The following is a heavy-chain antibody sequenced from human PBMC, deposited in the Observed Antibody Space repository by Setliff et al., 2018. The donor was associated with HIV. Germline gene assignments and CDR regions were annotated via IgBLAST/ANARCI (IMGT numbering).Heavy chain of an antibody. CDR3: TTGANWNYIGFFVR. CDR2: IKTKTAGGTT. CDR1: GFTFGDYA. V-gene: IGHV3-15*01. J-gene: IGHJ4*02. Sequence: GGSLRLSCTGSGFTFGDYAISWFRQAPGKGLEWVGRIKTKTAGGTTDYAAPVKGRFTISRDDSKNMLFVQMSSLRSEDTAVYHCTTGANWNYIGFFVRWGQGTLVTVSS. D-gene: IGHD1-7*01.